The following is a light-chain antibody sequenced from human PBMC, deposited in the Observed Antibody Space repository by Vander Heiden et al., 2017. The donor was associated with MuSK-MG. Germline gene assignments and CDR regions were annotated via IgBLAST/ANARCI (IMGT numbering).Light chain of an antibody. CDR1: QSVSSY. J-gene: IGKJ4*01. CDR2: DAS. CDR3: QQRCNWPLT. Sequence: VSTPPPATLSLSPGERATLSCRASQSVSSYLAWYQQKPGQAPRLLIYDASNRATGIPARFSGSGSGTDFTLTISSLEPEDFAVYYCQQRCNWPLTFGGGTKVEIK. V-gene: IGKV3-11*01.